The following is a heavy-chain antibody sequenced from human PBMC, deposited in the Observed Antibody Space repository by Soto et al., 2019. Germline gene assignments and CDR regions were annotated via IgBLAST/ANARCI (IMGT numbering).Heavy chain of an antibody. Sequence: QITLKESGPTVVKPTQTLTLTCIFSGFSFSADGVAVGWIRQPPGKALEWLALIFWDDDPRYSPSLKSRLTITKDTSKNQVVLTMTNMDPVDTGTYYCAHEYGVTSWPADAFDVWGQGTVVTVSS. V-gene: IGHV2-5*02. CDR2: IFWDDDP. J-gene: IGHJ3*01. CDR3: AHEYGVTSWPADAFDV. CDR1: GFSFSADGVA. D-gene: IGHD2-2*01.